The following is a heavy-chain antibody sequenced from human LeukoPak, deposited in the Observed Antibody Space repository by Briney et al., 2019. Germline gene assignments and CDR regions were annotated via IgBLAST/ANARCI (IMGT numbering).Heavy chain of an antibody. J-gene: IGHJ6*02. Sequence: ASETLSLTCAVYGGSFSDYFWDWIRQPPGKGLEWIGEINHSGRTYYNPSLKSRVTISVDTSKNQFSLNLSSVTAADTAVYYCARDVVVVPAAIHYGMDVWGQGTTVTVSS. V-gene: IGHV4-34*01. CDR3: ARDVVVVPAAIHYGMDV. CDR2: INHSGRT. D-gene: IGHD2-2*01. CDR1: GGSFSDYF.